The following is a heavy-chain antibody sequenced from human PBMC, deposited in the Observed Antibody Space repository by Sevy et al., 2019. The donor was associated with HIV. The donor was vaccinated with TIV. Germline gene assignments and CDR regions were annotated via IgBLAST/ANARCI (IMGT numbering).Heavy chain of an antibody. CDR1: GGTFSSYA. CDR3: ARADYYDSSGYNYVAAFDI. Sequence: KISCKASGGTFSSYAISWVRQAPGQGLEWMGGIIPIFGTANYEQKFQGRVTITADKSTSTAYMELSSLRSEDTAVYYCARADYYDSSGYNYVAAFDIWGQGTMVTVSS. V-gene: IGHV1-69*06. J-gene: IGHJ3*02. D-gene: IGHD3-22*01. CDR2: IIPIFGTA.